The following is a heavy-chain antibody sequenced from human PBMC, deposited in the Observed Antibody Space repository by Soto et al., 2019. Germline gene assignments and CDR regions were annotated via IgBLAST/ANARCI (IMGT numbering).Heavy chain of an antibody. CDR3: ARAGAAVGFDY. J-gene: IGHJ4*02. CDR2: IGTAGDT. D-gene: IGHD6-13*01. Sequence: GGSLRLSCAASGFTFSSYDMHWVRQATGKGLEWVSAIGTAGDTYYPGSVKGRFTISRENAKNSLYLQMNSLRAGDTAVYYCARAGAAVGFDYWGQGTLVTVSS. V-gene: IGHV3-13*04. CDR1: GFTFSSYD.